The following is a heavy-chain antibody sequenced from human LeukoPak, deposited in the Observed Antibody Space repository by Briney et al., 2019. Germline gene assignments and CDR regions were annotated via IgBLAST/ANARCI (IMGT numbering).Heavy chain of an antibody. Sequence: GGSLRLSCAASGFTFSDYSMNWVRQAPGKGLEWVSSISRSSRHVYYAGSVKGRFTISRDNAKNSLYLQMNSLRAEGMAVYLCVRDLMGSGSTTAYLHHWGQGTLVTVSS. D-gene: IGHD1-7*01. V-gene: IGHV3-21*01. CDR1: GFTFSDYS. J-gene: IGHJ1*01. CDR3: VRDLMGSGSTTAYLHH. CDR2: ISRSSRHV.